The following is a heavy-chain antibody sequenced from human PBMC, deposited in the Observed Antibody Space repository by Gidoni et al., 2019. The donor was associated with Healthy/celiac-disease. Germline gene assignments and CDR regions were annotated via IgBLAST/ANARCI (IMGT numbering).Heavy chain of an antibody. CDR3: ARYCSSTSCYRGDPPHYYFDY. Sequence: QVQLVQSGAEVKKPGASVKVSCKASGYTFTSYGISWVRQAPGQGLEWMGWISAYNGNTNYAQKLQGRVTMTTDTSTSTVYMELRSLRSDDTAVYYCARYCSSTSCYRGDPPHYYFDYWGQGTLVTVSS. D-gene: IGHD2-2*02. CDR2: ISAYNGNT. J-gene: IGHJ4*02. V-gene: IGHV1-18*04. CDR1: GYTFTSYG.